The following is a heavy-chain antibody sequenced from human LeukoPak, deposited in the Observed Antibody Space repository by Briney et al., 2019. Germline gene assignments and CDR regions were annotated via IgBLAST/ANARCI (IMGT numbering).Heavy chain of an antibody. CDR2: IYHSGST. CDR1: GYSISNGYY. Sequence: SETLSLTCAVSGYSISNGYYWGWIRQPPGKGLEWIGSIYHSGSTYYNPSLKSRVTISVDTSKNQFSLKLSSVTAADTAVYYCARVYGSYGLQYGYSSSWYSTENYYYYYMDVWGKGTTVTVSS. D-gene: IGHD6-13*01. J-gene: IGHJ6*03. CDR3: ARVYGSYGLQYGYSSSWYSTENYYYYYMDV. V-gene: IGHV4-38-2*01.